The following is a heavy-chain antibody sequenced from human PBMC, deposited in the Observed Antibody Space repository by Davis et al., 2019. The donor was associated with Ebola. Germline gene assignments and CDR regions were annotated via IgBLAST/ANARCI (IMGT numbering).Heavy chain of an antibody. CDR3: ARERALGGYGHGMDV. Sequence: GSLRLSCAASGFTFSSYEMNWVRQAPGKGLEWVSYISSSGSTIYYADSVKGRFTISRDNAKNSLYLQMNSLRAEDTAVYYCARERALGGYGHGMDVWGQGTTVTVSS. CDR1: GFTFSSYE. V-gene: IGHV3-48*03. J-gene: IGHJ6*02. D-gene: IGHD5-12*01. CDR2: ISSSGSTI.